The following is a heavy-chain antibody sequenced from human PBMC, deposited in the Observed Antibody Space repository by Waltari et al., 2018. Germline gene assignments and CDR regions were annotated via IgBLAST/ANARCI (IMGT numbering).Heavy chain of an antibody. CDR2: INGYGTTT. CDR1: GFTFSSYW. V-gene: IGHV3-74*01. J-gene: IGHJ4*02. Sequence: EVQLVESGGGLVQPGGSLRLSCAASGFTFSSYWMHWVRQDPGKGLVWVSCINGYGTTTKYADSVKGRFTISRDNAKNTLYLQMNSLRAEDTAVYYCARLTVVSNNDYWGQGTLVTVSS. D-gene: IGHD1-20*01. CDR3: ARLTVVSNNDY.